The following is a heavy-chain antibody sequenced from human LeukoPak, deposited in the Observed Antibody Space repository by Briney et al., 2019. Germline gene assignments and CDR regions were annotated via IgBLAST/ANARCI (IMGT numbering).Heavy chain of an antibody. V-gene: IGHV1-69*05. Sequence: SVKVSCKASGGTFSSYAISWVRQAPGQGLEWMGRIIPIFGTANYAQKFQGRVTITTDESTSTAYMELRSLRSDDTAVYYCARDENYYDSSGYYDYWGQGTLVTVSS. D-gene: IGHD3-22*01. CDR1: GGTFSSYA. CDR2: IIPIFGTA. J-gene: IGHJ4*02. CDR3: ARDENYYDSSGYYDY.